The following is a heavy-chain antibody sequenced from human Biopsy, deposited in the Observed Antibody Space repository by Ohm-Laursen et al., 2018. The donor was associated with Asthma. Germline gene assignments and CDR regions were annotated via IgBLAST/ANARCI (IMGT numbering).Heavy chain of an antibody. D-gene: IGHD5-18*01. CDR1: GFTFSSYA. J-gene: IGHJ6*02. V-gene: IGHV1-69*13. Sequence: EASVKVSCKPSGFTFSSYAFTWVRQAPGQGLEWLGGITPIYGITDYAQKFQGRLSITADGSTTTAYMELNSLTFEDTAVYFCARLATRYSYGRIYYSYGMDVWGQGTTVTVSS. CDR2: ITPIYGIT. CDR3: ARLATRYSYGRIYYSYGMDV.